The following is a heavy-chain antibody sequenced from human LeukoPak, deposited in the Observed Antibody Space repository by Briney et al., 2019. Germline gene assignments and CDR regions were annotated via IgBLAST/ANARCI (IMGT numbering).Heavy chain of an antibody. CDR3: ARDGSIRGYYYGMDV. V-gene: IGHV4-30-2*01. J-gene: IGHJ6*02. D-gene: IGHD1-26*01. CDR2: IYHSGST. CDR1: GASISSGGYS. Sequence: SETLSLTCTVSGASISSGGYSWSWIRQPPGKGLEWIGYIYHSGSTYYNLSLKSRVTISVDRSKNQFSLKLSSVTAADTAVHYCARDGSIRGYYYGMDVWGQGTTVTVSS.